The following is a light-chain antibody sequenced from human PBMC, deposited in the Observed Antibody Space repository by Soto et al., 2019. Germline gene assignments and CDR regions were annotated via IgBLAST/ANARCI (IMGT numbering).Light chain of an antibody. Sequence: EIVLTQSPGTLSLSPGERATLSCRASQSVISNYLAWYQQKPGQAPRLLIHVASSRATGIPDRFSGSGSGTDFTLTISRLEPEDFAVYYCQQDGSSPWTFGQGTKVEIK. V-gene: IGKV3-20*01. J-gene: IGKJ1*01. CDR3: QQDGSSPWT. CDR1: QSVISNY. CDR2: VAS.